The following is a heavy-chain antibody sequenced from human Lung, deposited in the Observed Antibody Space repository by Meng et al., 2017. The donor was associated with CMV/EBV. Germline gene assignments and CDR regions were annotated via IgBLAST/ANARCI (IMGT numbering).Heavy chain of an antibody. V-gene: IGHV1-3*01. Sequence: QVQVVRSGAEGKKPGASVKVSCKASGYSFTTYAMHWVRQAPGQRLEWMGWINAGNGNTKYSEKFQSRVTITRDTAASTAYMELSSLRSEDTAVYYCARTGCSSSSCYDYWGQGTLVTVSS. J-gene: IGHJ4*02. CDR1: GYSFTTYA. CDR2: INAGNGNT. D-gene: IGHD2-2*01. CDR3: ARTGCSSSSCYDY.